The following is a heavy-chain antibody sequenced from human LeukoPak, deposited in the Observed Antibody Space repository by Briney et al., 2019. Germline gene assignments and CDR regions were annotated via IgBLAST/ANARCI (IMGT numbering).Heavy chain of an antibody. V-gene: IGHV3-23*01. CDR2: ISGSGGST. CDR1: GFTFSTYW. Sequence: AGGSLRLSCAASGFTFSTYWMSWVRQAPGKGLEWVSAISGSGGSTYYADSVKGRFTISRDNSKNTLYLQMNSLRAEDTAVYYCANAPASSSWSVGYWGQGTLVTVSS. D-gene: IGHD6-13*01. J-gene: IGHJ4*02. CDR3: ANAPASSSWSVGY.